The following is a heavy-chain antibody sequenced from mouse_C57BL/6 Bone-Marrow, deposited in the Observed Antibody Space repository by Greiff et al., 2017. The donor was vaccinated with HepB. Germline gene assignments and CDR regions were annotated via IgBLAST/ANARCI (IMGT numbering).Heavy chain of an antibody. CDR1: GYTFTSYW. V-gene: IGHV1-59*01. Sequence: VQLQQPGAELVRPGPSVKLSCKASGYTFTSYWMHWVKQRPGQGLEWIGVIDPSDSYTNYNQKFKGKATLTVDKSSSTAYMQLSSLTSEDSAVYYCARASGWSWFAYWGQGTLVTVSA. J-gene: IGHJ3*01. CDR2: IDPSDSYT. CDR3: ARASGWSWFAY. D-gene: IGHD3-2*02.